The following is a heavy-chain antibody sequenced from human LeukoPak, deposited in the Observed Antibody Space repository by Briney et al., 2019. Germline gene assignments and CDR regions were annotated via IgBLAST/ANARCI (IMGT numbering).Heavy chain of an antibody. CDR2: ISSSSSYI. Sequence: PGGSLRLSCAASGFTFSSYSMNWVRQAPGKGLEWVSSISSSSSYIYYADSVKGRFTISRDNAKNSLYLQMNSLRAEDTAVYYCAALRFLESQQVGRFSSERDYGMGVWGQGTTVTVSS. J-gene: IGHJ6*02. CDR3: AALRFLESQQVGRFSSERDYGMGV. V-gene: IGHV3-21*01. CDR1: GFTFSSYS. D-gene: IGHD3-3*01.